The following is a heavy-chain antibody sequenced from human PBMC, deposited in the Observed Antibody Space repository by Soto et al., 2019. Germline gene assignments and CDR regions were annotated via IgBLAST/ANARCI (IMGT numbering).Heavy chain of an antibody. V-gene: IGHV3-21*01. CDR2: ISSSSSYI. Sequence: GGSLILSWAASGFTFSSGVMNWVRQAPGKGLEWVSSISSSSSYIYYADSVKGRFTISRDNAKNTLYLQMNSLRAEDTAVYYCARDLVPFIVVVPAAYGMDVWGQGTTVTVSS. J-gene: IGHJ6*02. CDR3: ARDLVPFIVVVPAAYGMDV. D-gene: IGHD2-2*01. CDR1: GFTFSSGV.